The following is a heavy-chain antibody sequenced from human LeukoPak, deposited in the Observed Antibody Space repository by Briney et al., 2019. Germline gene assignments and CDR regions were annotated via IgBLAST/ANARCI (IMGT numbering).Heavy chain of an antibody. V-gene: IGHV3-30*03. J-gene: IGHJ5*02. D-gene: IGHD3-22*01. CDR1: GFTFSSYG. CDR3: ARDQYYDSKGWFDP. Sequence: GGSLRLSCAASGFTFSSYGMHWVRQAPGKGLEWVAVISYDGSKKNYVDSVKGRFTISRDNSKNTLYLQMNSLRADDTAVYYCARDQYYDSKGWFDPWGQGTLVTVSS. CDR2: ISYDGSKK.